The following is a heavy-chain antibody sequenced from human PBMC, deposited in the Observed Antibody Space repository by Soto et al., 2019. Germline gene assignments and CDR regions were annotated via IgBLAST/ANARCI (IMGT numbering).Heavy chain of an antibody. V-gene: IGHV4-39*07. J-gene: IGHJ4*02. CDR1: GGSISSSSYY. Sequence: SETLSLTCTVSGGSISSSSYYWGWIRQPPGKGLEWIGSIYYSGSTYYNPSLKSRVTISVATSKNQFSLKLSSVTAADTAVYYCARGSPPCTNGVCYTGAPDYWGQGTLVTVSS. CDR2: IYYSGST. CDR3: ARGSPPCTNGVCYTGAPDY. D-gene: IGHD2-8*01.